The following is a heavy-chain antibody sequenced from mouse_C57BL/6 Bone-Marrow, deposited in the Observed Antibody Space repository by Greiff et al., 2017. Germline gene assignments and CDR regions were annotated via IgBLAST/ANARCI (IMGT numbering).Heavy chain of an antibody. CDR3: ARTDGYYPDY. Sequence: VQVVESGAELVRPGTSVKMSCKASGYTFTNYWIGWAKQRPGHGLEWIGDIYPGGGYTNYNEKFKGKATLTADKSSSTAYMQFSSLTSEDSAIYYCARTDGYYPDYWGQGTTLTVSS. D-gene: IGHD2-3*01. CDR1: GYTFTNYW. J-gene: IGHJ2*01. CDR2: IYPGGGYT. V-gene: IGHV1-63*01.